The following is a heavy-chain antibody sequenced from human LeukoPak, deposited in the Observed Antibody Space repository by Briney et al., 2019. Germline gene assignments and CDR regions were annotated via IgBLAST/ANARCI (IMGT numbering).Heavy chain of an antibody. CDR2: INHSGST. Sequence: SETLSLTCAVYGGSFSGYYWSWIRQPPGKGLEWIGEINHSGSTNYNPSLKSRVTISVDTSKNQFSLKLSSVTAADTAVYYCARDSSGWYRWFDPWGQGTLVTVSS. V-gene: IGHV4-34*01. J-gene: IGHJ5*02. CDR1: GGSFSGYY. D-gene: IGHD6-19*01. CDR3: ARDSSGWYRWFDP.